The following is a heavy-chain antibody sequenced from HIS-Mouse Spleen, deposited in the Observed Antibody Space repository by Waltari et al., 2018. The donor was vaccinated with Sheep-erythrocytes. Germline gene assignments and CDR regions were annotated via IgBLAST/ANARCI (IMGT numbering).Heavy chain of an antibody. J-gene: IGHJ4*02. CDR3: AKRRTGDGGLDY. V-gene: IGHV3-23*01. CDR1: GFTFSSYA. CDR2: IRGSGGST. Sequence: EVQLLESGGGLVQPGGSLRLSCAASGFTFSSYAMSWVRQAPGKGLGWVSAIRGSGGSTYYADSVKGRFTISRDNSKNTLYLQMNSLRAEDTAVYYCAKRRTGDGGLDYWGQGTLVTVSS. D-gene: IGHD7-27*01.